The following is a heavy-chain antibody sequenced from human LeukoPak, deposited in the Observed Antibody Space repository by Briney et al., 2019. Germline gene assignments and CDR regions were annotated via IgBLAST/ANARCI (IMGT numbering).Heavy chain of an antibody. J-gene: IGHJ3*02. D-gene: IGHD6-13*01. Sequence: SETLSHTCTVSGGSISSYYWSWIRQPPGKGLEWIGYIYYSGSTNYNPSLKSRVTISVDTSKNQFSLKLSSVTAADTAVYYCARDLVGYSSSWRFDAFDIWGQGTMVTVSS. CDR3: ARDLVGYSSSWRFDAFDI. CDR1: GGSISSYY. CDR2: IYYSGST. V-gene: IGHV4-59*01.